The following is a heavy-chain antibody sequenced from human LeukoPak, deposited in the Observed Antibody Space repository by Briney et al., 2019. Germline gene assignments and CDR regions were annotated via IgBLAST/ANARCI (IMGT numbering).Heavy chain of an antibody. CDR2: IYYSGST. V-gene: IGHV4-31*03. CDR1: GGSISSGGYY. Sequence: SETLSLTCTVSGGSISSGGYYWSWIRQHPGKGLEWIGYIYYSGSTYYNPSLKSRVTISVDTSKNQFSLKLSSVTAADTAVYYCARSRPIVVVTSIAFDIWGQGTMATVSS. D-gene: IGHD2-21*02. CDR3: ARSRPIVVVTSIAFDI. J-gene: IGHJ3*02.